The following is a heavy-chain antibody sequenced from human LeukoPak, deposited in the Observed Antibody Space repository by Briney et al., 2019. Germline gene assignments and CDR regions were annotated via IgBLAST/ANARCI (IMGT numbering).Heavy chain of an antibody. CDR3: ASSARLGY. D-gene: IGHD2-21*01. CDR1: GGSFSDYY. Sequence: PSETLSLTCAIYGGSFSDYYWGWIRQPPGKGLEWIGEINHSGNTNYNPSLKSRVIISVDTPKKQFSLKMRSVTAADTAVYYCASSARLGYWGQGTLVTVSS. J-gene: IGHJ4*02. V-gene: IGHV4-34*01. CDR2: INHSGNT.